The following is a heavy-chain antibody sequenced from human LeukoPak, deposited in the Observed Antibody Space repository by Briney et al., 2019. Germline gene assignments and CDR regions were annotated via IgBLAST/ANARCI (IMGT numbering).Heavy chain of an antibody. Sequence: SETLSLTCAVSGGSISSSNWWSWVRQPPGKGLEWIGEIYHSGSTNYNPSLKSRVTISVDKSKNQFSLKLSSVTAADTAVYYCARGAASNYDSSGYYAHWGQGTLVTVSS. J-gene: IGHJ4*02. CDR2: IYHSGST. CDR1: GGSISSSNW. D-gene: IGHD3-22*01. V-gene: IGHV4-4*02. CDR3: ARGAASNYDSSGYYAH.